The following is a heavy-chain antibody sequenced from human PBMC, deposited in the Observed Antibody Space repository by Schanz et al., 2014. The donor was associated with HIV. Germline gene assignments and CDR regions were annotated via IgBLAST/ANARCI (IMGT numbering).Heavy chain of an antibody. Sequence: QVQLQQWGAGLLKPSETLSLTCAVYGGSVNGYYWTWIRQPPGKGLEWIGEINHSGSTNYNPSLRGRVTILVDTSKTQFSLKLSSVTAADTAVYYCARGIRRDCRSPSCNTGWFDPWGQGTLVTVSS. CDR3: ARGIRRDCRSPSCNTGWFDP. D-gene: IGHD2-2*02. CDR2: INHSGST. V-gene: IGHV4-34*01. J-gene: IGHJ5*02. CDR1: GGSVNGYY.